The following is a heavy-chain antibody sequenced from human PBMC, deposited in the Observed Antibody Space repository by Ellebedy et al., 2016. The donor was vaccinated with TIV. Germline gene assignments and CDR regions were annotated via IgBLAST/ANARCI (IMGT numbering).Heavy chain of an antibody. V-gene: IGHV3-66*01. J-gene: IGHJ4*02. Sequence: GESLKISCAASGFTVSSIYMTWVRQAPGKGLEWVSIIYIGGSTYYADSVKGRFTISRDNSKNTLYLQMNSLRVDDTAVYYCATSRARVYWGQGTLVTVSS. CDR1: GFTVSSIY. CDR3: ATSRARVY. CDR2: IYIGGST.